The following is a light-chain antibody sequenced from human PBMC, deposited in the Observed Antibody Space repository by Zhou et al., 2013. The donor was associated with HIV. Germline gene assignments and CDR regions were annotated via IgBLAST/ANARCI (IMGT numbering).Light chain of an antibody. CDR3: QQYYDYPWT. V-gene: IGKV1-8*01. J-gene: IGKJ1*01. CDR1: QGISSY. Sequence: IQMTQSPSSLPASIGDRVTITCRASQGISSYLAWYQQKPGKAPKLLIYATSTLQSGVPSRFSGSGSGTDFTLTISCLQSEDFATYYCQQYYDYPWTFGQGTKVE. CDR2: ATS.